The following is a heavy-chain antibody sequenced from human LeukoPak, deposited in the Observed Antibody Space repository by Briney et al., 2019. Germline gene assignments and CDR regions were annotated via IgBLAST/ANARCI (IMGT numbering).Heavy chain of an antibody. D-gene: IGHD3-3*01. CDR1: GGTFSSYT. Sequence: ASVKVSCKASGGTFSSYTISWVRQAPGQGLEWMGRIIPILGIANYAQKFQGRVTITADKSTSTAYIELSSLRSEDTAVYYCARDTTYYDFWRRAWFDPWSQGTLVTVSS. CDR2: IIPILGIA. CDR3: ARDTTYYDFWRRAWFDP. V-gene: IGHV1-69*04. J-gene: IGHJ5*02.